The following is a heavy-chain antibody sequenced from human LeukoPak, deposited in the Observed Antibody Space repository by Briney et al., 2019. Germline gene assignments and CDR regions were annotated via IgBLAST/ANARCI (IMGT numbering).Heavy chain of an antibody. Sequence: PSEILTLTCAVYGGSFSGYYWSWIRQPPGKGLEWIGEINHSGSTNYNPSLKSRVTISVDTSKNQFSLKLSSVTAADTAVYYCARGRSYYGSGSYLFDYWGQGTLVTVSS. V-gene: IGHV4-34*01. CDR3: ARGRSYYGSGSYLFDY. J-gene: IGHJ4*02. D-gene: IGHD3-10*01. CDR2: INHSGST. CDR1: GGSFSGYY.